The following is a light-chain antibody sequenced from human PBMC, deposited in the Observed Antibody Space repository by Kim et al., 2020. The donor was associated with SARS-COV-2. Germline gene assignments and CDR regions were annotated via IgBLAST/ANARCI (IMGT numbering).Light chain of an antibody. CDR2: GAS. J-gene: IGKJ1*01. V-gene: IGKV3D-15*01. CDR1: QSVSNN. CDR3: QQYDHWPPWT. Sequence: VSPRERATLSCRASQSVSNNLAWDQQQPGQPPRLLIYGASTRASGIPARFSGSGSGTEFTLTIDSLQSEDFAAYYCQQYDHWPPWTFGQGTKLEIK.